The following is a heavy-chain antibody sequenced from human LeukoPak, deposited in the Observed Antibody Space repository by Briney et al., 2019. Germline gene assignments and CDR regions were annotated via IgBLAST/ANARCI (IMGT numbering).Heavy chain of an antibody. CDR1: GFTFSSYA. J-gene: IGHJ4*02. CDR2: ISGSGGST. V-gene: IGHV3-23*01. CDR3: ARLGRGEYYFDY. D-gene: IGHD3-10*01. Sequence: GGSLGLSCAASGFTFSSYAMSWVRQAPGKGLEWVSAISGSGGSTYYADSVKGRFTISRDNSKNTLYLQMNSLRAEDTAVYYCARLGRGEYYFDYWGQGTLVTVSS.